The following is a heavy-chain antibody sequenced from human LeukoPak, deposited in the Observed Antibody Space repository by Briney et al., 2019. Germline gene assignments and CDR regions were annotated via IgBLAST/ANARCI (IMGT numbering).Heavy chain of an antibody. J-gene: IGHJ4*02. CDR2: FGGSCARI. CDR3: AKGSYYFGSGSLFDY. Sequence: QPGGSQRLSCAASGFTFSCYAMSGVRQATGKGRVWVSDFGGSCARIYYEVCVRSRFTISRDNSKNTLYLQMNSLRAEDTAVYYCAKGSYYFGSGSLFDYWGQGTLVTVSS. CDR1: GFTFSCYA. V-gene: IGHV3-23*01. D-gene: IGHD3-10*01.